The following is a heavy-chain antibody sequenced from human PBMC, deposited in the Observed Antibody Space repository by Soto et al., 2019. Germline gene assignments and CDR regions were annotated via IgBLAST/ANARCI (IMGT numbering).Heavy chain of an antibody. D-gene: IGHD6-13*01. J-gene: IGHJ5*02. CDR1: GFTFDDYT. CDR2: ISWDGGST. V-gene: IGHV3-43*01. CDR3: AKDGVAQQQVTWFDP. Sequence: PGGSLRLSCAASGFTFDDYTMHWVRQAPGKGLEWVSLISWDGGSTYYADSVKGRFTISRDNSKNSLYLQMNSLRTEDTALYYCAKDGVAQQQVTWFDPWGQGTLVTVSS.